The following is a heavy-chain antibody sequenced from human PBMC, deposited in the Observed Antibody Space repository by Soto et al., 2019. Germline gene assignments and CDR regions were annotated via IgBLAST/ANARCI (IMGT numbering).Heavy chain of an antibody. J-gene: IGHJ6*03. V-gene: IGHV3-7*01. Sequence: EVQLVESGGGLVQPGGSLRLSCAASGFTFSSYWMSWVRQAPGKGLEWVANIKQDGSEKYYVDSVKGRFTISRDNAKNSLYLQMNSLRAEETAVYYCARTPATGGWPGSYYYYMDVWGKGTTVTVSS. CDR1: GFTFSSYW. CDR2: IKQDGSEK. D-gene: IGHD6-19*01. CDR3: ARTPATGGWPGSYYYYMDV.